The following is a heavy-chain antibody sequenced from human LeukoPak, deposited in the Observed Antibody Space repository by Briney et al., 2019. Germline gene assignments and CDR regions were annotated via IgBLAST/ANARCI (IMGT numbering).Heavy chain of an antibody. CDR3: AGGNLSGDHDF. D-gene: IGHD1-26*01. J-gene: IGHJ4*02. Sequence: GASVKVSCKASGYTFTGYYMHWVPQAPGQGLEWMGWINPTSGSTNYAQTFRGRVTLTSDTSITTAYMELSRLKSDDTAVYYCAGGNLSGDHDFWGQGTLVTVSS. CDR1: GYTFTGYY. CDR2: INPTSGST. V-gene: IGHV1-2*02.